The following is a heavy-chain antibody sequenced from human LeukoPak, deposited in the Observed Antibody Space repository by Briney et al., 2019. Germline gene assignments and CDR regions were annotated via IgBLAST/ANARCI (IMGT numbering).Heavy chain of an antibody. D-gene: IGHD6-13*01. J-gene: IGHJ4*02. CDR2: IYYSGST. Sequence: SETLSLTCTVSGGSISSYYWSWIRQPPGKGLEWIGYIYYSGSTNYNPSLKSRVTMSVDTSKNQFSLKLSSVTAADTAVYYCARKIAAAGTMDYFDYWGQGTLVTVSS. CDR1: GGSISSYY. V-gene: IGHV4-59*08. CDR3: ARKIAAAGTMDYFDY.